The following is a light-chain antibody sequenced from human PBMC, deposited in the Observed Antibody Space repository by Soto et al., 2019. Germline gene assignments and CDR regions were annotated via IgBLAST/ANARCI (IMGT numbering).Light chain of an antibody. V-gene: IGKV1-9*01. CDR2: SAS. Sequence: DIQLTQSPSFLSASAGDRVTITCRASQGISTYLAWYQQKPGKAPKLLIYSASTLQSGVPSRFSGSGSGTEFTLTINSLQPEDFATYYCQQLNGYQLTFGGGTKVDI. CDR1: QGISTY. J-gene: IGKJ4*01. CDR3: QQLNGYQLT.